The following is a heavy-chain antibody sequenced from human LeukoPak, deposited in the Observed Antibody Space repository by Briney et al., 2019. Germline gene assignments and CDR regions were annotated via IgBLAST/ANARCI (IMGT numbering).Heavy chain of an antibody. J-gene: IGHJ4*02. CDR3: TTDRLGTAGYENMVRGVIIL. D-gene: IGHD3-10*01. V-gene: IGHV3-15*01. Sequence: PGGSLRLSCAASGFTFSNAWMSSVRQAPGKGLEWVGRIKSKTDGGTTDYAAPVKGRFTIPRDNSKNTLYLQMNSLKTEDTAVYYCTTDRLGTAGYENMVRGVIILWGQGTLVTVSS. CDR2: IKSKTDGGTT. CDR1: GFTFSNAW.